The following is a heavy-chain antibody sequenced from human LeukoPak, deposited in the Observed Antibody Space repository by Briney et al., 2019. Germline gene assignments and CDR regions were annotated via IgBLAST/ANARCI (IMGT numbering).Heavy chain of an antibody. Sequence: KASETLSLTCTVSGYSISSGYYWGWIRQPPGKGLEWIGSIYHSGSTYYNPSLKSRVTISVDTSKNQFSLKPSSVTAADTAVYYCARGIAVAGTADAFDIWGQGTMVTVSS. J-gene: IGHJ3*02. CDR1: GYSISSGYY. CDR2: IYHSGST. CDR3: ARGIAVAGTADAFDI. D-gene: IGHD6-19*01. V-gene: IGHV4-38-2*02.